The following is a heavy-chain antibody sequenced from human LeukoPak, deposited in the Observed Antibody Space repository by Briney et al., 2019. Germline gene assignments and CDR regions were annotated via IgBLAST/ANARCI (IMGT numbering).Heavy chain of an antibody. Sequence: PSETLSLTCAVYGGSLSGYYWNWIRQSPGKGLEWIGEINHSGRTNYNPSLKSRVTISVDTSKNQLSLKLNSVTAADTAVYYCARGLARVNTFSGHYYFDYWGQGTLVTVSS. D-gene: IGHD2/OR15-2a*01. J-gene: IGHJ4*02. CDR1: GGSLSGYY. V-gene: IGHV4-34*01. CDR2: INHSGRT. CDR3: ARGLARVNTFSGHYYFDY.